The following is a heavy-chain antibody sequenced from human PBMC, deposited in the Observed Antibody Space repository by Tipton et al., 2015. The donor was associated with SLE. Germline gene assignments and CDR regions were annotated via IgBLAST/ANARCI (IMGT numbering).Heavy chain of an antibody. CDR3: ARAEYSFDY. J-gene: IGHJ4*02. CDR1: GGSISGYY. D-gene: IGHD3-10*01. Sequence: TLSLTCTVSGGSISGYYWSWVRQPPGKGLEWIGYISFSGLTNYNPSVRSRVSTSMDTSKNQFSLQMSSVTAADTALYYCARAEYSFDYWGQGALVTVSS. V-gene: IGHV4-59*08. CDR2: ISFSGLT.